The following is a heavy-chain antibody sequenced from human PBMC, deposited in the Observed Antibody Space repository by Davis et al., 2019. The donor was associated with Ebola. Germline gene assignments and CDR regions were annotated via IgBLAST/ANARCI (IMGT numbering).Heavy chain of an antibody. J-gene: IGHJ4*02. CDR3: VRDRHDTSGYGF. CDR2: LYTSGST. V-gene: IGHV4-61*09. Sequence: SETLSLTCNVSGASITSSFFSWSWIRQPAGKGLEWIGHLYTSGSTNYNPSLKSRVTISGDTSKNQFSLKLTSVTAADTAVYYCVRDRHDTSGYGFWGQGTLVTVSS. CDR1: GASITSSFFS. D-gene: IGHD3-22*01.